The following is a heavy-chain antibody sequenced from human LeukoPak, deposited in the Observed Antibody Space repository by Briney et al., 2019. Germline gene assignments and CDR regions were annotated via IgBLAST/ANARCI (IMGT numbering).Heavy chain of an antibody. CDR3: ARASKVPYYYMDV. Sequence: SETLSLTCAVYGGSFSGYYWSWIRQPPGKGLEWIGEINHSGSTNYNPSLKSRVTISVDTSKNQFSLKLSSVTAADTAVHYCARASKVPYYYMDVWGKGTTVTVSS. CDR2: INHSGST. CDR1: GGSFSGYY. V-gene: IGHV4-34*01. J-gene: IGHJ6*03.